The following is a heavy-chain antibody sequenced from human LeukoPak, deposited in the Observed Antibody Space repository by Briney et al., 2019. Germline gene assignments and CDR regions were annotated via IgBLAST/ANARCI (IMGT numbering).Heavy chain of an antibody. Sequence: ASVKVSCKVSGYTLTELSMHWVRQAPGKGLEWMGGFDPEDGETIYAQKFQGRVTMTEDTSTDTAYMELSSLRSEDTAVYYCATGNRVPLGYPGLPFDYWGQGTLVTVSS. CDR3: ATGNRVPLGYPGLPFDY. CDR2: FDPEDGET. D-gene: IGHD1-1*01. V-gene: IGHV1-24*01. J-gene: IGHJ4*02. CDR1: GYTLTELS.